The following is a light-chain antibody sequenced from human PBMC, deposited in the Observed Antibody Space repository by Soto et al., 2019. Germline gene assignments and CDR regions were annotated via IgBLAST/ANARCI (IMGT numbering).Light chain of an antibody. V-gene: IGKV3-20*01. CDR2: GAS. Sequence: EIVLTQSPGTLSLSPGERATLSCRASQMVSRSYLAWYQQKPGQAPRLLIYGASNRATGIPDRFSVSASGTDFTLTISRLEPEDFAVYYCQHYGTSALFGPGTKVDMK. CDR3: QHYGTSAL. CDR1: QMVSRSY. J-gene: IGKJ3*01.